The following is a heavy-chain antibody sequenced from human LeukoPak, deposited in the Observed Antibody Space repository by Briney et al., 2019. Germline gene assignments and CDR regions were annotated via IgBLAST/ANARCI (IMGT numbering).Heavy chain of an antibody. V-gene: IGHV3-30-3*01. CDR3: AREDYGEIRFDF. CDR1: GFMFRNYA. CDR2: ISYDGSNK. J-gene: IGHJ4*01. Sequence: PGRSLRLSCAASGFMFRNYAMHWVRQAPGKGLEWVAVISYDGSNKYHADSVKGRLTISRDNSKNTLYLQMNSLKAEDTAVYYCAREDYGEIRFDFWGQGTLVTVSS. D-gene: IGHD4-17*01.